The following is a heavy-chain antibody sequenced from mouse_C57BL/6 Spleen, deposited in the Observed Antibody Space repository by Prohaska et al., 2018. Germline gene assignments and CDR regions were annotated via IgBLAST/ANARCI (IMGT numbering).Heavy chain of an antibody. CDR1: GYTFTSYG. CDR3: AREDGYYPY. Sequence: QVQLQQSGAELARPGASVKLSCKASGYTFTSYGISWVKQRTGQGLEWIGEIYPRSGNTYYNEKFKGKAILTADKSSSTAYMELRSLTSEDSAVYFCAREDGYYPYWGQGTLVTVSA. CDR2: IYPRSGNT. V-gene: IGHV1-81*01. J-gene: IGHJ3*01. D-gene: IGHD2-3*01.